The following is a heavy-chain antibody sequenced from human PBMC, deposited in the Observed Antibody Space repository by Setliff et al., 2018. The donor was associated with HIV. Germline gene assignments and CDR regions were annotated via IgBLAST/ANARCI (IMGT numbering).Heavy chain of an antibody. D-gene: IGHD2-21*01. CDR3: AKDGGDHNLDYYYYMDV. V-gene: IGHV3-23*01. Sequence: GGSLRLSCAASGFTFSSYAMSWVRQAPGKGLDWVSAISSSGGSTYYADSVKGRFTISRDNSKNTLYLQMNSLRAEDTAMYYCAKDGGDHNLDYYYYMDVWGKGTTVTVSS. J-gene: IGHJ6*03. CDR1: GFTFSSYA. CDR2: ISSSGGST.